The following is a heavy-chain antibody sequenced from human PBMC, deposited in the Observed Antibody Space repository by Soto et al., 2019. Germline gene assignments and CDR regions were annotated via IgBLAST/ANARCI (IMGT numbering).Heavy chain of an antibody. V-gene: IGHV3-23*01. J-gene: IGHJ4*02. CDR3: AKDRGYSYGEKFDY. Sequence: PGGSLILSCAASGFTFSIYAMSWVRQAPGKGLEWVSVISGSGGSTFYADSVKGRLTISRDNSKNTLYLQMISLRAEDTAVYYCAKDRGYSYGEKFDYWGQGTLVTVSS. CDR1: GFTFSIYA. D-gene: IGHD5-18*01. CDR2: ISGSGGST.